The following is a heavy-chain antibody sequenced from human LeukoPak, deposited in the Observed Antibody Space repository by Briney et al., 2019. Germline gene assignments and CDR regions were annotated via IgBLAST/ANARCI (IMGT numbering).Heavy chain of an antibody. CDR1: GFTFSIVW. CDR2: IRRKADGETT. D-gene: IGHD2-21*01. Sequence: GGSLRLSCAASGFTFSIVWMSWVRQVPGKGLEWVGRIRRKADGETTDHAAPVKGRFTISRDDSKNTLYLQMNSLKTEDTAVYYCVTDLVIKGYFDYWGQGALVTVSS. J-gene: IGHJ4*02. CDR3: VTDLVIKGYFDY. V-gene: IGHV3-15*01.